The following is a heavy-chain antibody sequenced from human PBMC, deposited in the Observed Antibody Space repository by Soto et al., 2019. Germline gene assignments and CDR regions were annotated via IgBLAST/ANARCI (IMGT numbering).Heavy chain of an antibody. V-gene: IGHV3-30*18. CDR2: ISYDGSYQ. CDR1: GFTFKSYG. D-gene: IGHD1-26*01. CDR3: AQDGRSGSVTRPDH. J-gene: IGHJ4*02. Sequence: PXVSLRLCFAPSGFTFKSYGMHWVRQAPGKGLEWVAVISYDGSYQYYSDSVKGRFTISRDNSKNTLNLQMNSLRVEDSAMYYCAQDGRSGSVTRPDHWGQGTLVTVSS.